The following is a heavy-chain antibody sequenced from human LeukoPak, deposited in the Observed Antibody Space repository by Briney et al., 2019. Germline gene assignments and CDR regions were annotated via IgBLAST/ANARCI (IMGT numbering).Heavy chain of an antibody. CDR2: IYYSGST. CDR3: ATSLTAYSNSYPFDN. D-gene: IGHD2/OR15-2a*01. Sequence: PSETLSLTCTVSGGSISSYYWSWIRQPPGKGLEWIGYIYYSGSTNYNPSLKSRVTISVDTSKNQFSLKLSSVTAADTAVYYCATSLTAYSNSYPFDNWGQGTLVTVSS. CDR1: GGSISSYY. J-gene: IGHJ4*02. V-gene: IGHV4-59*01.